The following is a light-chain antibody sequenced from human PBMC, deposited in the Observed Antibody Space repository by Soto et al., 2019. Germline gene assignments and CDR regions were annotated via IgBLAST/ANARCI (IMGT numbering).Light chain of an antibody. Sequence: SSELTQPPSVSGAPGQTARITCGGTNIGRKSVHWYQQKPGQAPVVVVYDDRDRPSGIPERFSGSNSGNTAALTISRFEAGDEADYYCQLWDSNSDHVVFGRGTKLTVL. V-gene: IGLV3-21*02. J-gene: IGLJ2*01. CDR2: DDR. CDR1: NIGRKS. CDR3: QLWDSNSDHVV.